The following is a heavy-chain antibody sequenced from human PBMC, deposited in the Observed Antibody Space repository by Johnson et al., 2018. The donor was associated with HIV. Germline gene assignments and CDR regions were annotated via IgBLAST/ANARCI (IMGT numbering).Heavy chain of an antibody. CDR1: GFTVR. V-gene: IGHV3-53*01. D-gene: IGHD4-17*01. J-gene: IGHJ3*02. Sequence: VQLVESGGGLVQPGGSLRLSCVASGFTVRKGLEWVSVIYSGGSTYYADSVKGRFTISRDNSKNTLYLQMKSLRVEDTAVYYCARSPETGDRLWRAFDIWGHGTMVTVSS. CDR2: IYSGGST. CDR3: ARSPETGDRLWRAFDI.